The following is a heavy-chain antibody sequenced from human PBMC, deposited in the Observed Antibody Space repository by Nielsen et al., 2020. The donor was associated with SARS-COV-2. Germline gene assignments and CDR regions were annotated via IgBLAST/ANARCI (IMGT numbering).Heavy chain of an antibody. CDR1: GYTFTSYY. D-gene: IGHD6-19*01. J-gene: IGHJ4*02. V-gene: IGHV1-46*01. CDR2: INPSGGNT. Sequence: ASVKVSCKASGYTFTSYYMHWVRQAPGQGLEWMGIINPSGGNTSYAQKFQGRVTVTRDTSTSTVYMELSSLRSEDTAVYYCARDDSEGYSSGCPDYWGQGTLVTVSS. CDR3: ARDDSEGYSSGCPDY.